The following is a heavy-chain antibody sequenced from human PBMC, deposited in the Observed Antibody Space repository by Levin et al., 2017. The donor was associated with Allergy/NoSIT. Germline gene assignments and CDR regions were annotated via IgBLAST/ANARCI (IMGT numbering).Heavy chain of an antibody. CDR1: GFTFSTSW. CDR3: ARDLAFKAFDI. Sequence: PGESLKISCAASGFTFSTSWMNWVRQAPGKGLEWVASLKPNGTEKYYADFVKGRFTISRDNAKNSVFLQLNSLRGEDTALYYCARDLAFKAFDIWGQGTMVTVSS. J-gene: IGHJ3*02. V-gene: IGHV3-7*01. CDR2: LKPNGTEK.